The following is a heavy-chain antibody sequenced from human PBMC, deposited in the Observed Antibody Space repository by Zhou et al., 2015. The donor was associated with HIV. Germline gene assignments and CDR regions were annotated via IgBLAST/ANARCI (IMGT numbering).Heavy chain of an antibody. CDR3: AKDEYQVVPAAIGY. CDR1: GFTFSDYW. J-gene: IGHJ4*02. Sequence: VQLVESGGGLVKPGGSLRLSCTASGFTFSDYWMHWVRQGPGKGLVWVSRINEDGSGTQYADSVKGRFTISRDNSKNTLYLQMNSLRAEDTAVYYCAKDEYQVVPAAIGYWGQGTLVTVSS. V-gene: IGHV3-74*03. CDR2: INEDGSGT. D-gene: IGHD2-2*01.